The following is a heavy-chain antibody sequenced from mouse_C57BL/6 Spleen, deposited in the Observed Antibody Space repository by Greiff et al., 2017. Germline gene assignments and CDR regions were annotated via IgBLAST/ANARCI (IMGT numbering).Heavy chain of an antibody. V-gene: IGHV1-64*01. J-gene: IGHJ2*01. CDR1: GYTFTSYW. CDR2: IHPNSGST. CDR3: AREGPYYFDY. Sequence: QVQLQQPGAELVKPGASVKLSCKASGYTFTSYWMHWVKQRPGQGLEWIGMIHPNSGSTNSNEKFKSKATLTVDKSSSTAYMQLSSLTSEDSAVYYCAREGPYYFDYWGQGTTLTVSS.